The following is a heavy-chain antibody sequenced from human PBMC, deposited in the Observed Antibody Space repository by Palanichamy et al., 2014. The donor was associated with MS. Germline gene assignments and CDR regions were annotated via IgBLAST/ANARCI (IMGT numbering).Heavy chain of an antibody. CDR2: ISGSGGST. J-gene: IGHJ6*02. Sequence: EVQLLEVWGRAWYSLGGPVRLSCAASGFTFSSYAMSWVRQAPGKGLEWVSAISGSGGSTYYADSVKGRFTISRDNAKNTLYLQMNSLRAEDTAVYYCAKDAAYYDFWSGYHTGYYGMDVWGQGTTVTVSS. CDR3: AKDAAYYDFWSGYHTGYYGMDV. CDR1: GFTFSSYA. V-gene: IGHV3-23*01. D-gene: IGHD3-3*01.